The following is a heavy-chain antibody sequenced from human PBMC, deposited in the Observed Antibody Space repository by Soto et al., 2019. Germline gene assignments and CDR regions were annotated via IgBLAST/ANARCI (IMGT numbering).Heavy chain of an antibody. D-gene: IGHD1-26*01. CDR3: ARDHPDSGGSYRLGGYFDY. CDR2: IIPIFGTA. CDR1: GGTFSSYA. Sequence: QVQLVQSGAEVKKPGSSVKVSCKASGGTFSSYAISWVRQAPGQVLEWMGGIIPIFGTANYAQKFQGRVTITADESTSTAYMELSSLRSEDTAVYYCARDHPDSGGSYRLGGYFDYWGQGTLVTVSS. V-gene: IGHV1-69*12. J-gene: IGHJ4*02.